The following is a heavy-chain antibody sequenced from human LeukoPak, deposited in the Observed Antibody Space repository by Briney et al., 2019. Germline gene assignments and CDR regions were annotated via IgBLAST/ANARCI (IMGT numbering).Heavy chain of an antibody. CDR2: GNLNSGKT. CDR1: GFSFTSYD. D-gene: IGHD3-10*01. Sequence: ASVKVSCKASGFSFTSYDINWVRQASGQGLEWVGWGNLNSGKTGYAQKFQGRVTMTRDTSITTAYMELTSLTSEDTAVYYCARGRFSMVRGIIIPGGLAYFDYWGQGTLVTVSS. J-gene: IGHJ4*02. V-gene: IGHV1-8*01. CDR3: ARGRFSMVRGIIIPGGLAYFDY.